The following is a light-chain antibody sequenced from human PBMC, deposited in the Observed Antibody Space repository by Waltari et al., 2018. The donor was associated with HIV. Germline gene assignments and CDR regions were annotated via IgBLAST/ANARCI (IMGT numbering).Light chain of an antibody. CDR3: GSCDNSLSAWM. J-gene: IGLJ3*02. CDR1: RSNILTNT. CDR2: GNE. V-gene: IGLV1-44*01. Sequence: QSVLTQPPSASGTPGQRVTISCSGRRSNILTNTVNCYQHLPGSAPKLLIYGNEHRSSGVPARFSAYKSGTSASLAISGLQAEDEADYYCGSCDNSLSAWMFGGGTKVNVL.